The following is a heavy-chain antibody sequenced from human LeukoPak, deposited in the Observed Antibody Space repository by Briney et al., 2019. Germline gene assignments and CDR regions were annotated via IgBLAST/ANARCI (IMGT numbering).Heavy chain of an antibody. D-gene: IGHD2-2*01. Sequence: PGGSLRLSCAASGFSFSLYAMNWVRQAPGKGLEWVAYIDSGSDDIHYADSVRGRFTISRDNAKNTLYLQMKSLRDEDTAVYYCARDTYQPSLIVYWGQGTLVTVSS. V-gene: IGHV3-21*05. J-gene: IGHJ4*02. CDR1: GFSFSLYA. CDR3: ARDTYQPSLIVY. CDR2: IDSGSDDI.